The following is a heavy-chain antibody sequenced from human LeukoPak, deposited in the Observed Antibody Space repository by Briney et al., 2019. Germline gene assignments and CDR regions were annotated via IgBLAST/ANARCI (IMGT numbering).Heavy chain of an antibody. D-gene: IGHD2-15*01. CDR2: ISSSGSTI. CDR3: ARVLRYCSGGNCYSGGLGYMDV. CDR1: GFSFSDYY. J-gene: IGHJ6*03. Sequence: GGSLRLSCAASGFSFSDYYMNWIRLAPGKGLEWVSYISSSGSTIYYADSVKGRFTISRDNAKNSLFLQMNSLRAEDTAVYYCARVLRYCSGGNCYSGGLGYMDVWGKGTTVTISS. V-gene: IGHV3-11*01.